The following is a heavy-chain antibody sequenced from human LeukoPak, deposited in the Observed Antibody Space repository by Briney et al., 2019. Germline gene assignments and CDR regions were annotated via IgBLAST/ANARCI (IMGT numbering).Heavy chain of an antibody. Sequence: GGSLRLSCAASGFTFDDYTMHWVRQAPGKGLEWVSLISWDGGSTYYADSVKGRFTISRDNSKNSLYLQMNSLRTEDTALYYCAKDVSGYSPDWGQGTLVTVSS. CDR3: AKDVSGYSPD. V-gene: IGHV3-43*01. CDR1: GFTFDDYT. D-gene: IGHD5-18*01. CDR2: ISWDGGST. J-gene: IGHJ4*02.